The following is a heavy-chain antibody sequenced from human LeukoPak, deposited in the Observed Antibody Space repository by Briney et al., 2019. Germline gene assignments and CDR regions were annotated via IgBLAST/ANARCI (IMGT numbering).Heavy chain of an antibody. D-gene: IGHD4-17*01. CDR1: GGTFSSYA. CDR2: IIPIFGTA. V-gene: IGHV1-69*01. Sequence: SVKVSCKASGGTFSSYAISWVRQAPGQGLEWMGGIIPIFGTANYAQKFQGRVTITADESTSTAYMELSSLRSEDTAVYYCARGFYGDYRGINLNYFDYWGREPWSPSPQ. J-gene: IGHJ4*02. CDR3: ARGFYGDYRGINLNYFDY.